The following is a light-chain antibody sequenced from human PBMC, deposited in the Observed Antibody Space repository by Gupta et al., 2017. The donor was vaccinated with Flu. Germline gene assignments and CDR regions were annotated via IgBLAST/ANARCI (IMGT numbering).Light chain of an antibody. CDR1: QSVSSN. Sequence: ETVMTQFPVTLSVSPGERATPSCRASQSVSSNLAWYQQKPGQVPRLLIHGASTRATGIPARFSGSGSGTEFTPTISSLQSEDFAVYYCQQYNSWPRTFGRGTKVEIK. CDR2: GAS. CDR3: QQYNSWPRT. V-gene: IGKV3-15*01. J-gene: IGKJ1*01.